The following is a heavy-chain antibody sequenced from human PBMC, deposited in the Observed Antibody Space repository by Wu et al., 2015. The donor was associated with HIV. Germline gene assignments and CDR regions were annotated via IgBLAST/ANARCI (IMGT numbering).Heavy chain of an antibody. CDR1: GYTFTVYY. Sequence: QVQLVQSGAEVKMPGASVKVSCKASGYTFTVYYIHWVRQAPGQGLEWLGWISPNSGDTDYAQNFQGRVTMTRDTSISTAYMELSRLRSDDTAVYYCASIGSPXLGIIITPYYYLTTWDQGALVHRLL. CDR3: ASIGSPXLGIIITPYYYLTT. J-gene: IGHJ1*01. CDR2: ISPNSGDT. D-gene: IGHD3-10*01. V-gene: IGHV1-2*02.